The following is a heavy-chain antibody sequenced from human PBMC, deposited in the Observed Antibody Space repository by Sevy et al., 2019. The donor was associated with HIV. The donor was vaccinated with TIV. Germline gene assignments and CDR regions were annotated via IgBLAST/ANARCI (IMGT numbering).Heavy chain of an antibody. CDR3: AKDRELSGGYLEYYYYAMDV. CDR2: IDPSGDST. Sequence: ASVKVSCKASGYTFTNYYIYWVRQAPGQGLEWMGIIDPSGDSTTYAQKFQGRVTMTTDTSTDTVYMDLTSLRSDDTAVYYCAKDRELSGGYLEYYYYAMDVWGQGTTVTVSS. V-gene: IGHV1-46*01. D-gene: IGHD1-26*01. J-gene: IGHJ6*02. CDR1: GYTFTNYY.